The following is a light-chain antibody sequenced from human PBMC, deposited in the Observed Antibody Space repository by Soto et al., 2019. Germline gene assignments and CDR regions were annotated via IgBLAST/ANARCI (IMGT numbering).Light chain of an antibody. CDR1: SNDIGGYNY. V-gene: IGLV2-14*03. J-gene: IGLJ1*01. CDR2: DVT. CDR3: SSYSSTSTRRL. Sequence: QSVLTQPASVSGSPGQSITIPCTGTSNDIGGYNYVSWYQQFPGKAPKLIIYDVTNRPSGVSFRFSGSKSGNTASLTISGFQAEDEAGCSSYSSTSTRRLFGAGTKVTVL.